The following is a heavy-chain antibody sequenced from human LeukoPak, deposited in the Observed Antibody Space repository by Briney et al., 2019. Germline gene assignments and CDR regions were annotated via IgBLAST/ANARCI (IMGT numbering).Heavy chain of an antibody. J-gene: IGHJ4*02. CDR1: GYTFTSYY. V-gene: IGHV1-46*01. Sequence: ASVKVSCKASGYTFTSYYMHWVRQAPGQGLEWMGIIISSGGNTIYAQKFQGRITMTRDTSTSTVYMELSSLRSEDTAVYYCARSKTIFGVVMPGDPFSGSRDWGQGTLVTV. CDR3: ARSKTIFGVVMPGDPFSGSRD. CDR2: IISSGGNT. D-gene: IGHD3-3*01.